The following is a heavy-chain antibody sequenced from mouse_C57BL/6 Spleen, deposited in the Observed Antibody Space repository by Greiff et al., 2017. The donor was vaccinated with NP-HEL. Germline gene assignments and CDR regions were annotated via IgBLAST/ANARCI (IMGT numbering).Heavy chain of an antibody. Sequence: QVQLQQPGAELVKPGASVKLSCKASGYTFTSYWMHWVKQRPGQGLEWIGMIHPNSGSTNYNEKFKSKATLTVDKSSSTAYMQLSSLTSEDSAVYYLASPYSNYVYVDVWGTGTTVTVSS. D-gene: IGHD2-5*01. V-gene: IGHV1-64*01. J-gene: IGHJ1*03. CDR1: GYTFTSYW. CDR3: ASPYSNYVYVDV. CDR2: IHPNSGST.